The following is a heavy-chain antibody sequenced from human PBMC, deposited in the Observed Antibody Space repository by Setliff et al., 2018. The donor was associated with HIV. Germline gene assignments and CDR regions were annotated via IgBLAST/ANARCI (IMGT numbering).Heavy chain of an antibody. CDR1: GYIFTYYW. CDR3: AKAGRGIYYTGGYYYDGFDV. J-gene: IGHJ3*01. V-gene: IGHV5-51*01. CDR2: IYPNDFDT. Sequence: GESLKISCETSGYIFTYYWIGWVRQMPGKGLECMGIIYPNDFDTKYSPSFQGQVTISADRSTNTAYLEWSSLKASDTAMYYCAKAGRGIYYTGGYYYDGFDVWGQGTMVTVSS. D-gene: IGHD3-22*01.